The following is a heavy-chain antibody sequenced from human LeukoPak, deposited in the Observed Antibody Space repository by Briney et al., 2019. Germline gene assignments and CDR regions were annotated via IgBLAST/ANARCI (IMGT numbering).Heavy chain of an antibody. CDR3: ARRDYYDSSGYYGY. J-gene: IGHJ4*02. V-gene: IGHV4-59*08. CDR1: GGSISSYY. Sequence: SETRSLTCTVSGGSISSYYWSWIRQPPGKGLEWIGYIYYSGSTNYNPSLKSRVTISVDTSKNQFSLKLSSVTAADTAVYYCARRDYYDSSGYYGYWGQGTLVTVSS. D-gene: IGHD3-22*01. CDR2: IYYSGST.